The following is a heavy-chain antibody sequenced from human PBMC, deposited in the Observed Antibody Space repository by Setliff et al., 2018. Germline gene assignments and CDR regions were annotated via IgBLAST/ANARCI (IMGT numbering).Heavy chain of an antibody. V-gene: IGHV1-18*01. CDR2: ISAYNGNI. Sequence: ASVKVSCKASGYTFTSYGVSWVRQAPGQGLEWMGWISAYNGNINYAQKFQGRVTMTTDTSTSTAYMELRSLRSEDTAVYYCARDGVHTAMLIDYYYYMDVWGKGTTVTVSS. CDR1: GYTFTSYG. D-gene: IGHD5-18*01. J-gene: IGHJ6*03. CDR3: ARDGVHTAMLIDYYYYMDV.